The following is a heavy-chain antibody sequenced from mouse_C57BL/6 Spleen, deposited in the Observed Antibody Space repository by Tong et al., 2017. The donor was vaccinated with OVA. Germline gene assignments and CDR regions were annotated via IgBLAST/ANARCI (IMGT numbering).Heavy chain of an antibody. J-gene: IGHJ3*01. CDR1: GYTFTDYN. Sequence: QLQESGPELVKPGASVKIPCKASGYTFTDYNMDWVKQSHGKSLEWIGDINPNNGGTIYNQKFKGKATLTVDKSSSTAYMELRSLTSEDTAVYYCERAGPAWFAYWGQGTLVTVSA. D-gene: IGHD3-1*01. V-gene: IGHV1-18*01. CDR3: ERAGPAWFAY. CDR2: INPNNGGT.